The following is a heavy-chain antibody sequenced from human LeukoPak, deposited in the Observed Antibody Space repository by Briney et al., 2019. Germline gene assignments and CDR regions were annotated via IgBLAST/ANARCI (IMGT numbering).Heavy chain of an antibody. CDR2: MNPNSGNT. D-gene: IGHD4-17*01. Sequence: ASVKVSCKASGYTFTSYDINWVRQATGQGLERMGWMNPNSGNTGYAQKFQGRVTMTRNTSISTAYMELSSLRSEDAAVYYCATRSFRGDYGPLDAFDIWGQGTMVTVSS. CDR1: GYTFTSYD. V-gene: IGHV1-8*01. J-gene: IGHJ3*02. CDR3: ATRSFRGDYGPLDAFDI.